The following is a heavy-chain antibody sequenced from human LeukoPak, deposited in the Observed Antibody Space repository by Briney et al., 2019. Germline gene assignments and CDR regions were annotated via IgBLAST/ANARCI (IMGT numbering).Heavy chain of an antibody. D-gene: IGHD6-19*01. CDR2: ISYDGSNK. Sequence: PGGSLRLSCAASGFTFSSYAIHWVRQAPGKGLEWVALISYDGSNKYYADSVKGRFTISRDNAKDTLYLQMNSLRVEDTAVYYCARGGWYLYDALDIWGQGTLVTVSS. CDR3: ARGGWYLYDALDI. CDR1: GFTFSSYA. J-gene: IGHJ3*02. V-gene: IGHV3-30*04.